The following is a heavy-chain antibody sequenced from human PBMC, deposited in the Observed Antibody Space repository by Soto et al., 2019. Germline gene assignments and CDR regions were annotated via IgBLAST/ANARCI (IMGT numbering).Heavy chain of an antibody. CDR1: GFTFSDYY. J-gene: IGHJ4*02. V-gene: IGHV3-11*01. CDR2: ISGSGSTT. Sequence: GGSLRLSCAASGFTFSDYYMSWIRQAPGKGLEWLAYISGSGSTTYYTDSVKGRFAISRDNARTSLYLQINSLRVEDSAVYYCARSSLTYFEFWGQGTLVTVSS. CDR3: ARSSLTYFEF.